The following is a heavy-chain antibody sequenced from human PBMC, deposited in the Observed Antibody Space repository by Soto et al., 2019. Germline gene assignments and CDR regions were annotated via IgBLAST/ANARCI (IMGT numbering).Heavy chain of an antibody. CDR1: GFTFSGSA. CDR2: IRSKANSYAT. CDR3: TVQFGVDENPLDY. J-gene: IGHJ4*02. Sequence: GGSLRLSCAASGFTFSGSAMHWVRQASGKGLEWVGRIRSKANSYATAYAASVKGRFTISRDDSKNTAYLQMNSLKTEDTAVYYCTVQFGVDENPLDYWGQGTLVTVSS. V-gene: IGHV3-73*01. D-gene: IGHD3-3*01.